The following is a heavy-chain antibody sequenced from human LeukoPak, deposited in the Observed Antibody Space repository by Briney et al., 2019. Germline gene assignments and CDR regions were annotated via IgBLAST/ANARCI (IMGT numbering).Heavy chain of an antibody. V-gene: IGHV3-23*01. D-gene: IGHD4-17*01. Sequence: PGGSLRLSCAASGFTFSNYAMNWVRQAPGKGLEWVSGISGNGGSTYYADSVKGRFTISRHNSKNTLYVQMNSLRAEDTAIYYCALVTTDRPFDYWGQGTLVTVSS. CDR2: ISGNGGST. CDR1: GFTFSNYA. CDR3: ALVTTDRPFDY. J-gene: IGHJ4*02.